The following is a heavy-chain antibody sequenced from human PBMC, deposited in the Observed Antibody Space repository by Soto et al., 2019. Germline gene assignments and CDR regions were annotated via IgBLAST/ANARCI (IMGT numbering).Heavy chain of an antibody. Sequence: SGGSLRLSCAASGFTFSDHYMDWVRQAPGKGLEWVGRTRNKANSYTTEYAASVKGRFTISRDDSKNSLYLQMNSLKTEDTAVYYCAARIVGATTGDYWGQGTLVTVSS. V-gene: IGHV3-72*01. CDR1: GFTFSDHY. CDR2: TRNKANSYTT. D-gene: IGHD1-26*01. J-gene: IGHJ4*02. CDR3: AARIVGATTGDY.